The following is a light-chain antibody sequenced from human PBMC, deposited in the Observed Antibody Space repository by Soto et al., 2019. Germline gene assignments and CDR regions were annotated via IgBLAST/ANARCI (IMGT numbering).Light chain of an antibody. J-gene: IGKJ4*01. CDR3: QQYNSYPLT. CDR1: QSVSTNS. CDR2: GAS. Sequence: EIVLTQSPDTLSLSPGERATLSCRASQSVSTNSLAWYQQKPGQAPRPLIYGASSRATGTPDRFSGSGSGTDFTLIISRLEPEDFATYYCQQYNSYPLTFGGGTKVDIK. V-gene: IGKV3-20*01.